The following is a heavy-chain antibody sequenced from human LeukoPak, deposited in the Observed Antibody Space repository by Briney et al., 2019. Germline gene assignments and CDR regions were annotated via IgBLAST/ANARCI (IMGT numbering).Heavy chain of an antibody. CDR2: INSDGSST. V-gene: IGHV3-74*01. Sequence: GRSLRLSCAASGFTFSSYWMHWVRQAPGKGLVWVSRINSDGSSTSYADSVKGRFTISRDNAKNTLYLQMNSLRAEDTAVYYCAVLVRYYYYGMDVWGQGTTVTVSS. J-gene: IGHJ6*02. CDR3: AVLVRYYYYGMDV. CDR1: GFTFSSYW. D-gene: IGHD2-15*01.